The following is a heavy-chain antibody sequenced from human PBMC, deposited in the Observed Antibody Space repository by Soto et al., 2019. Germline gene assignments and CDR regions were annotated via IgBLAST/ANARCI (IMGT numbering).Heavy chain of an antibody. CDR1: GGSISSYY. CDR2: IYYSGST. V-gene: IGHV4-59*01. J-gene: IGHJ4*02. D-gene: IGHD3-9*01. CDR3: ARGHFDWLLFLDY. Sequence: SETLSLTCTVSGGSISSYYWSWIRQPPGKGLEWIGYIYYSGSTNYNPSLKSRVTISVDTSKNQFSLKLSSVTAADTAVYYCARGHFDWLLFLDYWGQGTLVTVSS.